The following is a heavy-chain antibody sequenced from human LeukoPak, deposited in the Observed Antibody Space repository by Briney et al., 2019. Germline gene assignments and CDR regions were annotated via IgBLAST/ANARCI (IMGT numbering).Heavy chain of an antibody. Sequence: ASVKVSCKASGYTFTSYYMHWVRQAPGQGLEWMGIINPSGGSTSYAQQFQGRVTMTRDTSTSTVYMELSSLRSEDTAVYYCARVSTSGIGDYWGQGTLVTVSS. J-gene: IGHJ4*02. CDR1: GYTFTSYY. D-gene: IGHD2-2*01. CDR2: INPSGGST. CDR3: ARVSTSGIGDY. V-gene: IGHV1-46*01.